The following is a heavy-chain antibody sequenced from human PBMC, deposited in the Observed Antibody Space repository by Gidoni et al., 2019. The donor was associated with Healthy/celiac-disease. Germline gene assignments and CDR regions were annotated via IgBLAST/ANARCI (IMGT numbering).Heavy chain of an antibody. D-gene: IGHD3-22*01. J-gene: IGHJ4*02. CDR1: GFTFSSYG. Sequence: QVQLVESGGGVVQPGRSLRLSCAASGFTFSSYGMHWVRQAPGKGLEWVAVISYDGSNKYYADSVKGRFTISRDNSKNTLYLQMNSLRAEDTAVYYCAKSGPYYDSSGYIYWGQGTLVTVSS. CDR3: AKSGPYYDSSGYIY. V-gene: IGHV3-30*18. CDR2: ISYDGSNK.